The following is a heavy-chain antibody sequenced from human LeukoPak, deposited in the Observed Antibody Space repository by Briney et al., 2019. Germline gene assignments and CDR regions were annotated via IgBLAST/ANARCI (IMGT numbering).Heavy chain of an antibody. D-gene: IGHD3-9*01. Sequence: GGSLRLACAASGFTFSTYSMNWVRQAPGKGLEWVSSITSSSASIYYADSVKGRFTISRDNAKNSLYLQMNSLRAEDTAVYYCARTYYDILTGDNPYFDYWGQGTLVTVSS. CDR2: ITSSSASI. CDR3: ARTYYDILTGDNPYFDY. V-gene: IGHV3-21*01. J-gene: IGHJ4*02. CDR1: GFTFSTYS.